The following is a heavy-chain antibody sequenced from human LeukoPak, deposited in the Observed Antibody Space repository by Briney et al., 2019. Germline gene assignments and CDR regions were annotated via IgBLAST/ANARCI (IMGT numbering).Heavy chain of an antibody. J-gene: IGHJ6*03. V-gene: IGHV4-61*02. Sequence: SQTLSLTCTVSGGSISSGSYYWSWVRQPAGKGLEWIGRIYTSGSTNYNPSLKSRVTISVDTSKNQFSLKLSSVTAADTAVYYCAREGGVGATTFRNYYYYYMDVWGKGTTVTVSS. CDR3: AREGGVGATTFRNYYYYYMDV. CDR1: GGSISSGSYY. CDR2: IYTSGST. D-gene: IGHD1-26*01.